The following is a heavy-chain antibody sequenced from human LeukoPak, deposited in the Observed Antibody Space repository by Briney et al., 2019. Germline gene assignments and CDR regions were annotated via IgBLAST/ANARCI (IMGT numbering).Heavy chain of an antibody. Sequence: GGSLRLSCAASGFTFSGSGMHWVRQAPGKGLEWVAFIRYHGSDKYYADSVKGRFTISRDNSKNTLYLQMNSLRAEDTAVYYCAKGLERSGWYYDAFDIWGQGTMVTVSS. CDR2: IRYHGSDK. V-gene: IGHV3-30*02. CDR1: GFTFSGSG. CDR3: AKGLERSGWYYDAFDI. J-gene: IGHJ3*02. D-gene: IGHD6-19*01.